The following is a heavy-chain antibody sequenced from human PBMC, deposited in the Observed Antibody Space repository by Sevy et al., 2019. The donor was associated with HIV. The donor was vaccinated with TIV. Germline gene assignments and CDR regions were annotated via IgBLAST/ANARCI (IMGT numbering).Heavy chain of an antibody. D-gene: IGHD1-20*01. CDR1: GFTFSDYY. CDR3: ARANYVYNWNQYYFDY. J-gene: IGHJ4*02. V-gene: IGHV3-11*01. Sequence: GGSLRLSCAASGFTFSDYYMSWIRQAPGKGLEWVSYISSSGSTIYYADSVKGRFTISRDNAKNSLYLQMNSLRAEDTAVYYCARANYVYNWNQYYFDYWGQGTLVTVSS. CDR2: ISSSGSTI.